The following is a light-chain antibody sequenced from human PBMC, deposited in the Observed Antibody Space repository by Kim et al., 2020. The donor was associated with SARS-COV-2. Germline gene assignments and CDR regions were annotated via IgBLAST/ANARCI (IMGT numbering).Light chain of an antibody. CDR2: EDT. CDR3: QAWDNSIAL. Sequence: VACGQTASLTWSGDKLGEKEAFWYKEEPGQSPVPIILEDTKRPSGSPERFSGSSSGNTATLTISGTEARDEADYYCQAWDNSIALFGGGTQLTVL. CDR1: KLGEKE. J-gene: IGLJ2*01. V-gene: IGLV3-1*01.